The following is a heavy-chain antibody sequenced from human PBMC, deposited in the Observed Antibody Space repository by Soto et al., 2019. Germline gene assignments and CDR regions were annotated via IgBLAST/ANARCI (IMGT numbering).Heavy chain of an antibody. CDR1: GGYMTNFY. J-gene: IGHJ6*04. Sequence: PSETLSLTCTVSGGYMTNFYWSWIRQSPEKGLEWIGYIYSSGTATYNPSLKSRVSMSVDASKNQFSLNLRSVTATDTAVYFCARRRGSGTGFYYHYYMDVWGTGKTVTVSS. CDR2: IYSSGTA. D-gene: IGHD3-10*01. V-gene: IGHV4-59*08. CDR3: ARRRGSGTGFYYHYYMDV.